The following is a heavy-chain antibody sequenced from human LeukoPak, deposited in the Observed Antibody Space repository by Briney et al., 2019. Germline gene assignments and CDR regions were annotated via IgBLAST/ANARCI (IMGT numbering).Heavy chain of an antibody. Sequence: SETLSLTCTVSGGSISSYYWSWIRQPAGKGLEWIGYIYYSGSTNYNPSLKSRVTISVDTSKNQFSLKPSSVTAADTAVYYCAKTYYDILTGYDPRDDAFDIWGQGTTVTVSS. CDR3: AKTYYDILTGYDPRDDAFDI. D-gene: IGHD3-9*01. V-gene: IGHV4-59*08. CDR1: GGSISSYY. J-gene: IGHJ3*02. CDR2: IYYSGST.